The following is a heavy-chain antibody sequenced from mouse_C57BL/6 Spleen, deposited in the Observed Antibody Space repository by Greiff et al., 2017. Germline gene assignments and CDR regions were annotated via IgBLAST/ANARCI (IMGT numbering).Heavy chain of an antibody. V-gene: IGHV1-69*01. CDR1: GYTFTSYW. J-gene: IGHJ3*01. Sequence: QVQLQQPGAELVIPGASVKLSCKASGYTFTSYWMHWVKQRPGQGLEWIGEIDPSDSYTNYNQKFKGKSTLTVDKSSSTAYMQLSSLTSEDSAVYYCARGPSWFAYWGQGTLVTVSA. CDR3: ARGPSWFAY. CDR2: IDPSDSYT.